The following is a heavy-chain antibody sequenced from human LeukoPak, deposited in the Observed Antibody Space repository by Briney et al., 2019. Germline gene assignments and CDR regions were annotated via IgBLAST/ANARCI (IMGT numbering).Heavy chain of an antibody. CDR1: GFTFSSYA. D-gene: IGHD2-8*01. V-gene: IGHV3-23*01. CDR3: AKMVREFYTISYYFDY. CDR2: ISGSGAGT. Sequence: AGGSLRLSCAVSGFTFSSYAMNWVRQAPGKGLEWVSGISGSGAGTYYADSVKGRFTISRDNYKNTLYLQMNSLKAEDTAVYYCAKMVREFYTISYYFDYWGQGTLVTVSS. J-gene: IGHJ4*02.